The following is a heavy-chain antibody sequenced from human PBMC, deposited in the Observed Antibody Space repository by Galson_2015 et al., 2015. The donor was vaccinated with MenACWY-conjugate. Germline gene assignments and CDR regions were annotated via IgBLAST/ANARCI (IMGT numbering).Heavy chain of an antibody. CDR2: IKQDGNDK. V-gene: IGHV3-7*03. CDR1: GFTLSSYW. D-gene: IGHD1-26*01. Sequence: SLRLSCAASGFTLSSYWMSWARQAPGKGLEWVASIKQDGNDKEYLDSVKGRFTISRDNARNLLYLQMNSLRAEDTAIYYCARGPRGQLPGVDFDYWGQGTLVTVSS. CDR3: ARGPRGQLPGVDFDY. J-gene: IGHJ4*02.